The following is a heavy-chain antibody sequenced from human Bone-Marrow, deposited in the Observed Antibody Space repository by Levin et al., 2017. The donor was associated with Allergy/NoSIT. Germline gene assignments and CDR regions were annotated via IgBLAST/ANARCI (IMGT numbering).Heavy chain of an antibody. CDR1: GYNFMTHW. CDR2: IYPGDSDT. J-gene: IGHJ4*02. V-gene: IGHV5-51*01. CDR3: ARHMATMIPDY. Sequence: NLGESLKISCQGSGYNFMTHWIGWVRQMPGKGLEWMGIIYPGDSDTRYSPSFQGHITISVDQSISTAYLQWSSLKASDTAIYYCARHMATMIPDYWGQGTLVSVSS. D-gene: IGHD5-24*01.